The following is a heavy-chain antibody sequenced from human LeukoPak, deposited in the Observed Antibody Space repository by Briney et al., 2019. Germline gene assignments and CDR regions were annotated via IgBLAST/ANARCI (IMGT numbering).Heavy chain of an antibody. J-gene: IGHJ4*02. CDR2: IYYSGST. V-gene: IGHV4-39*07. CDR3: ARESNTFGGVIVPFDY. D-gene: IGHD3-16*01. CDR1: GGSISSSSYY. Sequence: SETLSLTCTVSGGSISSSSYYWGWIRQPPGKGLEWIGSIYYSGSTYYNPSLKSRVTISVDTSKNQFSLKLNSVTAADTAVYYCARESNTFGGVIVPFDYWGQGTLVTVSS.